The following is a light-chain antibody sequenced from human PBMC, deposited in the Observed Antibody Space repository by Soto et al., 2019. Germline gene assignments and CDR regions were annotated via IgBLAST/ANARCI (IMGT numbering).Light chain of an antibody. V-gene: IGKV3-11*01. CDR2: DAS. CDR3: QQRSNWLT. CDR1: QSVSSC. Sequence: EIVLTQSPATLSLSPGERANLSCRASQSVSSCLAWYQQKPGQAPRLLIYDASNRATGIPARFSGSGSGIDFTLTISNLEPEDFAVYYCQQRSNWLTFGGGTKVQIK. J-gene: IGKJ4*01.